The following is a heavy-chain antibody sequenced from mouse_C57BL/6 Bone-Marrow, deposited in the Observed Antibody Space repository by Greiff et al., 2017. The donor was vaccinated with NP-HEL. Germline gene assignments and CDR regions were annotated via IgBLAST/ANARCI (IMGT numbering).Heavy chain of an antibody. J-gene: IGHJ2*01. D-gene: IGHD2-4*01. CDR1: GYTFTSYG. V-gene: IGHV1-81*01. Sequence: VQLQQSGAELARPGASVKLSCKASGYTFTSYGISWVKQRTGQGLEWIGEIYPRSGNTYYNEKFKGKATLTADKSSSPAYMELRSLTSEDSAVYFCARGGIYYEYGYYFDYWGQGTTLTVSS. CDR3: ARGGIYYEYGYYFDY. CDR2: IYPRSGNT.